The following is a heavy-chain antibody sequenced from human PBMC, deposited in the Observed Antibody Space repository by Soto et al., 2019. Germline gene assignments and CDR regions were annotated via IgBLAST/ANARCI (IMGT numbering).Heavy chain of an antibody. V-gene: IGHV1-18*01. D-gene: IGHD4-17*01. CDR1: GYGFTTYG. J-gene: IGHJ4*02. CDR3: ARGTYGDY. CDR2: ISAHNGNT. Sequence: QVHLVQSGAEVKKPGASVKVSCKGSGYGFTTYGITWVRQAPGQGLEWMAWISAHNGNTNYAQKLQGRVTVTRDTSTSTAYMELTSLSSDVTAVYYCARGTYGDYWGQGALVTVSS.